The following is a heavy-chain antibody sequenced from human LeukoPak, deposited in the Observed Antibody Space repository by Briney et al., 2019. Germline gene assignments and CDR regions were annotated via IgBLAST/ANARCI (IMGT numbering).Heavy chain of an antibody. J-gene: IGHJ5*02. CDR3: ARAVEYSSSVGWFDP. CDR1: GYTFSNYY. CDR2: INPSGGST. D-gene: IGHD6-19*01. V-gene: IGHV1-46*01. Sequence: GASVKVSCKASGYTFSNYYIHWVRQAPGQGLEWMGVINPSGGSTSYAQKFQGRVTMTSDTSTSTVYMELSSLRSENTAVYYCARAVEYSSSVGWFDPWGQGTLVTVSS.